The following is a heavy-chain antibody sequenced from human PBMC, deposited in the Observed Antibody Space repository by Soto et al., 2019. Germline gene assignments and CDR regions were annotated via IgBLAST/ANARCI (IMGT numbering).Heavy chain of an antibody. D-gene: IGHD3-16*01. CDR3: ARDPMGRGDPHSYGMDV. CDR1: GYNFIDFY. CDR2: VNPKSGGT. J-gene: IGHJ6*02. Sequence: ASVKVSCKASGYNFIDFYVHWVRQAPGQGLEWMGWVNPKSGGTFYAQRFQGRVTMSRDTSINTAYMELSGLRSDDTAVYYYARDPMGRGDPHSYGMDVWGQATTVTVSS. V-gene: IGHV1-2*02.